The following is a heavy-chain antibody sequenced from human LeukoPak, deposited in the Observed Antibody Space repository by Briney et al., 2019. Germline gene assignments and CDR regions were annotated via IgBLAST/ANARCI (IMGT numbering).Heavy chain of an antibody. CDR3: ASHSSGNSFDY. CDR2: FYYSGST. Sequence: PSETLSLTCDVYGGSFSGYYWTWIRQPPGKGLQWIGSFYYSGSTHRNPSLKSRVTISVDTSKNQFSLKLSSVTAADTAVYYCASHSSGNSFDYWGQGTLVTVSS. V-gene: IGHV4-34*01. D-gene: IGHD6-19*01. J-gene: IGHJ4*02. CDR1: GGSFSGYY.